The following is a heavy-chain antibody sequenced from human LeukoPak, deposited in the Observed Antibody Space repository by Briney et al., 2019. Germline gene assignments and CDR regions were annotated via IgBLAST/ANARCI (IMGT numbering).Heavy chain of an antibody. CDR3: AKDVVPDSGWDLDH. CDR1: GFTFSTYS. Sequence: GGSLRLSCAASGFTFSTYSMTWVRQAPGKGLEWVSSIYGSGERTFYADSVRGRFTVSRGNSKNTLYLEMISLRAEDTAVYFCAKDVVPDSGWDLDHWGQGTLVTVSS. J-gene: IGHJ4*02. CDR2: IYGSGERT. D-gene: IGHD6-19*01. V-gene: IGHV3-23*01.